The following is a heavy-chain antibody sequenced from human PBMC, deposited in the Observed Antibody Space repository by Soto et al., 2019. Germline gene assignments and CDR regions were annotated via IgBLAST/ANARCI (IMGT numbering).Heavy chain of an antibody. D-gene: IGHD6-13*01. J-gene: IGHJ6*02. V-gene: IGHV3-9*01. Sequence: LRLSCAASGFTFDDYAMHWVRQAPGKGLEWVSGISWNSGSIGYADSVKGRFTISRDNAKNSLYLQMNSLRAEDTALYYCAKAGNSLAAAGWGHGMDVWGQGTTVTVSS. CDR3: AKAGNSLAAAGWGHGMDV. CDR2: ISWNSGSI. CDR1: GFTFDDYA.